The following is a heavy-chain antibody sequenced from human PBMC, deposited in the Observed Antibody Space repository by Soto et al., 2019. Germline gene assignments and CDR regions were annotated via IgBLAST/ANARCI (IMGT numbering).Heavy chain of an antibody. V-gene: IGHV3-53*01. D-gene: IGHD3-10*01. CDR1: GFTFSSNY. J-gene: IGHJ3*02. Sequence: EVQLVESGGCLIQPGGSLRLSFEASGFTFSSNYMSWVRPAPGKGREGVSVIYSRGSTYNADSVKARFTISRDNSKNTMYLLMNGLRAEDTAVYYCARDTPRGAYAFDIWGQGTMVTVSS. CDR3: ARDTPRGAYAFDI. CDR2: IYSRGST.